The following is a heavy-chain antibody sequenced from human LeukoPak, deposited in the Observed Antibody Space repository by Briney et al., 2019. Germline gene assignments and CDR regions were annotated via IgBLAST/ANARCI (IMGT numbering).Heavy chain of an antibody. V-gene: IGHV4-30-4*01. D-gene: IGHD3-22*01. CDR1: GGSISSGDYY. Sequence: SQTLSLTCTVSGGSISSGDYYWSWIRQPPGKGLEWIGYIYYSGSTYYNPSLKSRLTISVDRSKNQFSLKLTSVTAADTAVYYCARGSPYDSSLFFYADYFDYWGQGTLVTVSS. CDR2: IYYSGST. CDR3: ARGSPYDSSLFFYADYFDY. J-gene: IGHJ4*02.